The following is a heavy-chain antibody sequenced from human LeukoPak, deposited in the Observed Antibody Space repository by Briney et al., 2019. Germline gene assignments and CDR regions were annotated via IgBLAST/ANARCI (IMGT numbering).Heavy chain of an antibody. CDR1: GFTFSSYA. D-gene: IGHD6-19*01. CDR3: ARGSSGWPRTLDY. CDR2: ISYDGSNK. V-gene: IGHV3-30*04. J-gene: IGHJ4*02. Sequence: GGSLRLSCAASGFTFSSYAMHWVRQAPGKGLEWVAVISYDGSNKYYADSVKGRFTISRDNAKNSLHLQMNSLRAEDTAVYYCARGSSGWPRTLDYWGQGTLVTVSS.